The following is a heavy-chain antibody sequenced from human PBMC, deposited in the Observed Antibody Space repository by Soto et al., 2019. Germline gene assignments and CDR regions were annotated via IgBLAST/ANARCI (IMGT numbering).Heavy chain of an antibody. J-gene: IGHJ4*02. CDR2: ISHDGANK. V-gene: IGHV3-30-3*01. D-gene: IGHD3-3*01. CDR3: ARDKDQYEFWGGTLGS. CDR1: TFVFSVYS. Sequence: QVQLVESGGGVVQSERSLRLSCTTSTFVFSVYSLHWVRQAPGKGLEWVALISHDGANKYYADSVKGRFTISRDNSKDTLYLQMNSLRPEDTAVYFCARDKDQYEFWGGTLGSWGQGTLVTVSA.